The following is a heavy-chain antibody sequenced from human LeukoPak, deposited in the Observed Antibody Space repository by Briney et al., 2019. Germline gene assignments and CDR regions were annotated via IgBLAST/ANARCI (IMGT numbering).Heavy chain of an antibody. CDR1: GYSISSGYY. D-gene: IGHD4-17*01. J-gene: IGHJ5*02. Sequence: SETLSLTCTVSGYSISSGYYWGWIRPPPGKGLEWIGSIYHSGSTYYNPSLKSRVTISVDTSKNQFSLKLSSVTAADTAVYYCARGPGATVTHNWFDPWGQEPWSPSPQ. CDR2: IYHSGST. CDR3: ARGPGATVTHNWFDP. V-gene: IGHV4-38-2*02.